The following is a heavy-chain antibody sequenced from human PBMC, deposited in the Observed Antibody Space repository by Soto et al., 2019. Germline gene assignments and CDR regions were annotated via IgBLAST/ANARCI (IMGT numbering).Heavy chain of an antibody. CDR3: LRVYGFTVAGIRPFDC. Sequence: GVSLRLSCGASGVTLRVFAMTWVRQAPGKGLEWVSTISGSSGSTYFADSVKGRFTISRDNSNNTLYLQMNRLRAEDTAVYFCLRVYGFTVAGIRPFDCWGPASMFTVAS. CDR1: GVTLRVFA. D-gene: IGHD6-19*01. V-gene: IGHV3-23*01. J-gene: IGHJ4*02. CDR2: ISGSSGST.